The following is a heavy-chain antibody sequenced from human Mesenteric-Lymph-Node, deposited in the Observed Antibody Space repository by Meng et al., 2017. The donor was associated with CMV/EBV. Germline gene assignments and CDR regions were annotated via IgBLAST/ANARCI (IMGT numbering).Heavy chain of an antibody. CDR2: INPNSGGT. CDR1: GYTFTGYY. Sequence: ASVNVSCKASGYTFTGYYMHWVRQAPGQGLEWMGWINPNSGGTNYAQKFQGRVTMTRDTSISTAYMELSRLRSDDTAVYYCARSYQLLYTAMFGYWGQGTLVTVFS. CDR3: ARSYQLLYTAMFGY. D-gene: IGHD2-2*02. V-gene: IGHV1-2*02. J-gene: IGHJ4*02.